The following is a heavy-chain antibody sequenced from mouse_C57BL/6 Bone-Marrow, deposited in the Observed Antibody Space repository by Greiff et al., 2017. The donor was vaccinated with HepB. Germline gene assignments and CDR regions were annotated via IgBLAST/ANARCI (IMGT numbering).Heavy chain of an antibody. CDR3: AREALLQYAMDY. D-gene: IGHD6-1*01. J-gene: IGHJ4*01. Sequence: VQLQQPGAELVRPGSSVKLSCKASGYTFTSYWMHWVKQRPIQGLEWIGNIDPSDSETHYNQKFKDKATLTVDKSSSTAYMQLSSLTSEDSAVYYGAREALLQYAMDYWGQGTSVTVSS. V-gene: IGHV1-52*01. CDR1: GYTFTSYW. CDR2: IDPSDSET.